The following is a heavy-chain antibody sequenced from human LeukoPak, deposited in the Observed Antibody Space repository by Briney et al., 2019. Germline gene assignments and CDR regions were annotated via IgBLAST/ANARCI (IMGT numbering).Heavy chain of an antibody. J-gene: IGHJ5*02. CDR2: IYHSGST. V-gene: IGHV4-38-2*02. CDR3: ARGYCSSTSCYRSWFDP. CDR1: GYSISSGYY. D-gene: IGHD2-2*01. Sequence: PSETLSLTCTVSGYSISSGYYWGWIRQPPGKELEWIGSIYHSGSTYYNPSLKSRVTISVDTSKNQFSLKLSSVTAADTAVYYCARGYCSSTSCYRSWFDPWGQGTLVTVSS.